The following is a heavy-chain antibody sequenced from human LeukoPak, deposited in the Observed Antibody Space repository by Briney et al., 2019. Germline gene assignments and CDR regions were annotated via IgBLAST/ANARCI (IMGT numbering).Heavy chain of an antibody. Sequence: GGSLRLSCAASGFTFSSYWMRWVRQAPGKGLVWVSRINSDGSSTSYADSVKGRFTISRDNAKNTLYLQMNSLRAEDTAVYYCARDRNNRYYYGMDVWGQGTTVTVSS. CDR3: ARDRNNRYYYGMDV. J-gene: IGHJ6*02. CDR1: GFTFSSYW. V-gene: IGHV3-74*01. CDR2: INSDGSST.